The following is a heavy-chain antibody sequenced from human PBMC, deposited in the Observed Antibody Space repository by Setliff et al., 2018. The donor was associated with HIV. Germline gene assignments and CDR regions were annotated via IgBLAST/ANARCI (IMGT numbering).Heavy chain of an antibody. CDR2: INESGST. CDR1: GGSLGGYY. CDR3: ARFLGWRGFDY. J-gene: IGHJ4*02. V-gene: IGHV4-34*01. Sequence: SETLSLTCAVHGGSLGGYYWTWIRQPPGKGLEWIGEINESGSTNHSPSLKSRITISLDTSNNQFSLNLTSLTAADTAVYYCARFLGWRGFDYWGQGTLVTVSS. D-gene: IGHD3-3*01.